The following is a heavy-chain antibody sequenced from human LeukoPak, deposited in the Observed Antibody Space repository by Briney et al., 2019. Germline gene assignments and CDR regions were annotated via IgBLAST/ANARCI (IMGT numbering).Heavy chain of an antibody. Sequence: SETLSLTCAVSGYSISSGYYWGWIRQPPGKGLEWIGSIYYSGSTCYNPSLRSRVTISVDTSKNQFSLKLSSVTAADTAVYYCARRGKGAMVTDFDYWGQGTLVTVSS. J-gene: IGHJ4*02. CDR1: GYSISSGYY. D-gene: IGHD5-18*01. V-gene: IGHV4-38-2*01. CDR3: ARRGKGAMVTDFDY. CDR2: IYYSGST.